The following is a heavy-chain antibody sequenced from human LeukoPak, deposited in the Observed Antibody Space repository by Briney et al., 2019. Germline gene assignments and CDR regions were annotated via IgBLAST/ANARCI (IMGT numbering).Heavy chain of an antibody. CDR1: GFTFSSYG. CDR2: ISYDGSNK. V-gene: IGHV3-30*03. CDR3: ARRHDAFDI. J-gene: IGHJ3*02. Sequence: GGSLRLSCAASGFTFSSYGMHWVRQAPGKGLEWVAVISYDGSNKYYADSVKGRFTISRDNSKNTLYLQMNSLRAEDTAVYYCARRHDAFDIWGQGTMVTVSS.